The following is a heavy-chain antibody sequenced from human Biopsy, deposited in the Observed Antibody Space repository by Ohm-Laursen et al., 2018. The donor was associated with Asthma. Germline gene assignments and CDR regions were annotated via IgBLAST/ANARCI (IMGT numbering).Heavy chain of an antibody. J-gene: IGHJ6*02. D-gene: IGHD3-3*01. CDR2: ISSSSSTI. CDR1: GFTFSSHS. V-gene: IGHV3-48*02. CDR3: ARMITIFGVVSRGMDV. Sequence: GSLRLSCTASGFTFSSHSMNWVRQAPGKGLEWVSYISSSSSTIYYADSVKGRFTISRDNAKNSLYLQMNSLRDEDTAVYYCARMITIFGVVSRGMDVWGQGTTDTVSS.